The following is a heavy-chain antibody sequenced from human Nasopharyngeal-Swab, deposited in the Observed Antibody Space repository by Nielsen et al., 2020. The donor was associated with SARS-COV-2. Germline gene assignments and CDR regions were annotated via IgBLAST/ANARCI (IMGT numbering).Heavy chain of an antibody. CDR3: ARDYDSRRAFDI. Sequence: GRSLRLSCAASGFTFSSYWMSWVRQAPGKGLEWVANIKQDGSEKYYVDSVKGRFTISRDNAKNSLYLQMNSLRAEDTALYHCARDYDSRRAFDIWGQGTMVTVSS. V-gene: IGHV3-7*03. D-gene: IGHD3-3*01. J-gene: IGHJ3*02. CDR1: GFTFSSYW. CDR2: IKQDGSEK.